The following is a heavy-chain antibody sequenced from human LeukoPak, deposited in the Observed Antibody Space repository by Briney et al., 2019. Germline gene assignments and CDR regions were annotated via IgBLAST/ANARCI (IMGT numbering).Heavy chain of an antibody. Sequence: SETLSLTCTVSGCSISSYYWSWIRQPAGKGLEWIGRIHTSGSTNYNPSLKSRVTMSADTSKNQFSLKLSSVTAADTAVYYCAGRYNYGATYAFDIWGQGTMVTVSS. CDR1: GCSISSYY. CDR3: AGRYNYGATYAFDI. D-gene: IGHD5-18*01. CDR2: IHTSGST. V-gene: IGHV4-4*07. J-gene: IGHJ3*02.